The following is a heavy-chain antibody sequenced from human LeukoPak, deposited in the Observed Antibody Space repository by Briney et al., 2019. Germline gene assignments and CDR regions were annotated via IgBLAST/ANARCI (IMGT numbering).Heavy chain of an antibody. CDR1: GFTFSSYW. D-gene: IGHD3-22*01. CDR3: ARCYDSSGLLNYFDY. CDR2: INWNGGST. V-gene: IGHV3-20*04. Sequence: PGGSLRLSCAASGFTFSSYWMHWVRQAPGKGLEWVSGINWNGGSTGYADSVKGRFTISRDNAKNSLYLQMNSLRAEDTALYYCARCYDSSGLLNYFDYWGQGTLVTVSS. J-gene: IGHJ4*02.